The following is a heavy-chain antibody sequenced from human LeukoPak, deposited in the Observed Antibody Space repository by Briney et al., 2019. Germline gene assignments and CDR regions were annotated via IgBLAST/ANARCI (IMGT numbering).Heavy chain of an antibody. Sequence: SVKVSCKASGGTFNTYSINWVRQAPGQGLEWMGGIIPIFDTTNYAQRFQGRVTISTDESRSTAYMELNSLKSEGTAVYYCARDIAAQPPNYYYYYMDVWGKGTTVTVSS. CDR2: IIPIFDTT. D-gene: IGHD6-6*01. CDR3: ARDIAAQPPNYYYYYMDV. CDR1: GGTFNTYS. J-gene: IGHJ6*03. V-gene: IGHV1-69*05.